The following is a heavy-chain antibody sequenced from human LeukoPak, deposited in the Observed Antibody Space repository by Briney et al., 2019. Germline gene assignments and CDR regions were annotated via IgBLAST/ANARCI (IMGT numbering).Heavy chain of an antibody. CDR3: VKGRIWDRDTPLDY. Sequence: GGSLRLSCSASGFTFSDYDMEWVRQAPGKGLEYVSGISSDGGTTYYADSVRGRFTISRDNSRKKLSLQMSSLRPDDTAVYYCVKGRIWDRDTPLDYWGQGTLVTVSS. D-gene: IGHD1-26*01. J-gene: IGHJ4*02. CDR1: GFTFSDYD. V-gene: IGHV3-64D*09. CDR2: ISSDGGTT.